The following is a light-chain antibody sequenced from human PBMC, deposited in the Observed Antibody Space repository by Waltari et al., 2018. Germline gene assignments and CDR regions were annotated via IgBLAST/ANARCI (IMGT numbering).Light chain of an antibody. CDR2: GAS. CDR3: QQYGSSPLT. V-gene: IGKV3-20*01. J-gene: IGKJ4*01. CDR1: QSVRSSY. Sequence: EIVLTQSPGTLSLSPGERATLSCRASQSVRSSYLAWYQQKPGQAPRLLIYGASSRATGIPDRFSGSGSGTAFTLTISRPEPEDFAVYYCQQYGSSPLTFGGGTKVEIK.